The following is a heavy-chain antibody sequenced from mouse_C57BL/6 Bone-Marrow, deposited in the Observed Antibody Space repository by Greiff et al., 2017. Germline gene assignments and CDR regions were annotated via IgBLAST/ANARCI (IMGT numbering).Heavy chain of an antibody. CDR3: DRGFIPDAMDY. V-gene: IGHV1-61*01. J-gene: IGHJ4*01. D-gene: IGHD1-1*01. CDR1: GYTFTSYW. Sequence: QVQLKQPGAELVRPGSSVKLSCKASGYTFTSYWMDWVKQRPGQGLEWIGNIYPSDSETHYNQKFKDKATLTVDKSSSTAYMQLSSLTSEDSAVYCCDRGFIPDAMDYWGQGTSVTVSS. CDR2: IYPSDSET.